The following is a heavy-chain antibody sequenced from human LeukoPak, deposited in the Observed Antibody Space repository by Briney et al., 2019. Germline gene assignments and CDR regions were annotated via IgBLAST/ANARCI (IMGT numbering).Heavy chain of an antibody. V-gene: IGHV3-33*01. Sequence: GGSLRLSCAASGFTFSTYTMQWVRQAPGKGLEWVALIRHDGGDKFYADSVKGQFTVSRDNSKNTLYLQMSSLRAEDTAVYFCAREENWNYALTWGRGTLVTVSS. CDR1: GFTFSTYT. CDR2: IRHDGGDK. D-gene: IGHD1-7*01. J-gene: IGHJ4*02. CDR3: AREENWNYALT.